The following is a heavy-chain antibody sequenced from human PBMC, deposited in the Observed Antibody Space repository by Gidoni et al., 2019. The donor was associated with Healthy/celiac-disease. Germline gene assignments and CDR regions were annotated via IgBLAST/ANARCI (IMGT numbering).Heavy chain of an antibody. D-gene: IGHD1-1*01. V-gene: IGHV1-69*02. CDR3: ARYQEDNWNHSFDY. J-gene: IGHJ4*02. CDR2: IIPILGIA. Sequence: QVQLVHSGAEVKKPGSSVKVSCKASGGPFSSYTIRWVRQAPGQGLEWMGRIIPILGIANYAQKFQGRVTITADKSTSTAYMELSSLRSEDTAVYYCARYQEDNWNHSFDYWGQGTLVTVSS. CDR1: GGPFSSYT.